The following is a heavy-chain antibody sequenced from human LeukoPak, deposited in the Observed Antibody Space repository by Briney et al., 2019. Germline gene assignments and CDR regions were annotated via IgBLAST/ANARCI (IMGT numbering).Heavy chain of an antibody. J-gene: IGHJ4*02. CDR2: IKEDGSDK. CDR3: AMTGAAQLAGMDH. D-gene: IGHD6-6*01. CDR1: GFTFSSYW. V-gene: IGHV3-7*01. Sequence: GGSLRLSCAVSGFTFSSYWMSWVRQAPGKGLEWVANIKEDGSDKYYVDSVKGRFTISRDNAKNSLYLQMSSLRAEDTAVYYCAMTGAAQLAGMDHWGQGTLVTVSS.